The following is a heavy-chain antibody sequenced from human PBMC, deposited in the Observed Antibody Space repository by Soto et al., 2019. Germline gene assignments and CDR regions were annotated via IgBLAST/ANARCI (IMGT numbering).Heavy chain of an antibody. Sequence: GESLKISGKGSGYSFTSYWIGWVRQMPGKGLEWMGIIYPGDSDTRYSPSFQGQVTISADKSISTAYLQWSSLKASDTAMYYCGRVTMVRGVTLALYYYYGMDVWGQGTTVTVSS. CDR2: IYPGDSDT. CDR3: GRVTMVRGVTLALYYYYGMDV. CDR1: GYSFTSYW. V-gene: IGHV5-51*01. D-gene: IGHD3-10*01. J-gene: IGHJ6*02.